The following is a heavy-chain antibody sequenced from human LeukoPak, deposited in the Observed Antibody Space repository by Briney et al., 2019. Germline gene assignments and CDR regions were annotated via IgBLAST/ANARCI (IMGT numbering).Heavy chain of an antibody. Sequence: PGGTLRLSCAASGFTFSNYALHWVRQAPGKGLEWVAVISYDGSNKFYADSVRGRFTISRDNSKNTLYLQMGSLRAEDMAVYYCARGSHRRYSSSWYSLWGQGTLVTVSS. CDR3: ARGSHRRYSSSWYSL. D-gene: IGHD6-13*01. CDR2: ISYDGSNK. CDR1: GFTFSNYA. J-gene: IGHJ4*02. V-gene: IGHV3-30*14.